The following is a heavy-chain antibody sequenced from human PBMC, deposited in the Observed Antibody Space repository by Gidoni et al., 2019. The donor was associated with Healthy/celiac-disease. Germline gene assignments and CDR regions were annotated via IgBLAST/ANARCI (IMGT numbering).Heavy chain of an antibody. D-gene: IGHD3-3*01. CDR1: GFTFSRYS. CDR3: ARDTSVAPLWSGYYGWFDP. J-gene: IGHJ5*02. Sequence: EVQLVESGGGLVKPGGSLRLSCAASGFTFSRYSMNWVRQAPGKGLEWVSSISSSSSYIYYADSVKGRFTISRDNAKNSLYLQMNSLRAEDTAVYYCARDTSVAPLWSGYYGWFDPWGQGTLVTVSS. CDR2: ISSSSSYI. V-gene: IGHV3-21*01.